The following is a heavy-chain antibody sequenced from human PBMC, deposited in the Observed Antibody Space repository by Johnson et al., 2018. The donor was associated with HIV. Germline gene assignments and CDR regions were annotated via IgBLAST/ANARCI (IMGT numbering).Heavy chain of an antibody. J-gene: IGHJ3*02. CDR2: IWYDGSNK. Sequence: QMQLVESGGGVLQPGRSLGLSFTASGFTFSSYGMHWVRQAPGKGLEWVAVIWYDGSNKYYADSVEDRFTISRDNSKNTLYLQMNSLRAEDTAVYYCGRDRIRASHAFDIWGQGTMVTVSS. CDR3: GRDRIRASHAFDI. D-gene: IGHD6-6*01. V-gene: IGHV3-33*08. CDR1: GFTFSSYG.